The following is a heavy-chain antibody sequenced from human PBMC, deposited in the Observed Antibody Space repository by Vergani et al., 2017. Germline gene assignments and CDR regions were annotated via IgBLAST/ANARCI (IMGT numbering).Heavy chain of an antibody. V-gene: IGHV3-21*01. CDR1: GFTFSSYS. CDR3: AKATVTTPYYYYMDV. D-gene: IGHD4-11*01. J-gene: IGHJ6*03. Sequence: EVQLVESGGGLVKPGGSLRLSCAASGFTFSSYSMNWVRQAPGKGLEWVSSISSSSSYIYYADSVKGRFTISRDNAKNSLYLQMNSLRAEDTAVYYCAKATVTTPYYYYMDVWGKGTTVTVSS. CDR2: ISSSSSYI.